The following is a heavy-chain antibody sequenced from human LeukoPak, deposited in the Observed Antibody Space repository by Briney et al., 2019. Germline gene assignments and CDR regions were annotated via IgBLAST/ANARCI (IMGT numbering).Heavy chain of an antibody. CDR2: ISDSGGST. CDR1: GLTFSNYA. J-gene: IGHJ4*02. V-gene: IGHV3-23*01. CDR3: ARRSPAPDY. Sequence: GGSLRLSCAASGLTFSNYAMSWVRQAPGKGLEWVSGISDSGGSTYYADSVKGRFIISRDNSKNTLYLQMNSLRAEDTAVYYCARRSPAPDYWGQGTLVTVSS.